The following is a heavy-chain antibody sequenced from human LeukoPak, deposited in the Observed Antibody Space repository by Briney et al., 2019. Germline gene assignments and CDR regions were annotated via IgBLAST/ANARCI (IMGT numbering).Heavy chain of an antibody. J-gene: IGHJ4*02. CDR3: ARGVPAAMGDYFDY. CDR1: GFTFSSYW. D-gene: IGHD2-2*01. CDR2: INQDESEK. Sequence: GGSLRLSCAASGFTFSSYWMSWVRQAPGKGLEWVANINQDESEKYYVDSVKGRFTISRDNAKNSLYLQMNSLRVEDTAVYYCARGVPAAMGDYFDYWGQGTLVTVSS. V-gene: IGHV3-7*03.